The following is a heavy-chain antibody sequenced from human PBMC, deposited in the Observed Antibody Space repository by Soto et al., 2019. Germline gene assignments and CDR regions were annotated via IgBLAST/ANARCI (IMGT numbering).Heavy chain of an antibody. CDR2: ITRSGGTT. CDR3: AREPPLVALTPEFDY. D-gene: IGHD2-15*01. V-gene: IGHV3-11*01. Sequence: GGSLRLSCAASGFTFSDYYMSWIRQAPGKGLEWVSSITRSGGTTYYADSVKGRFTISRDNAKSSLYLQMNNLRVGDTAVYYCAREPPLVALTPEFDYWGHGTLVTVSS. CDR1: GFTFSDYY. J-gene: IGHJ4*01.